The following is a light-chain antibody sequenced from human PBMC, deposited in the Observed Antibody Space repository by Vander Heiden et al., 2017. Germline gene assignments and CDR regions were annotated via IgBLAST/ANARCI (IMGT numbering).Light chain of an antibody. CDR3: TSYTSSNTWV. Sequence: QPALTQPASVSGAPGQSTTISCTATSSDIGSYNYVSWYQQHPGKAPKLIIDDVSDRPSGVSTRFSGSKSGNAASLTISSLQAEDEADYYCTSYTSSNTWVFGGGTKLTVL. CDR1: SSDIGSYNY. J-gene: IGLJ3*02. V-gene: IGLV2-14*01. CDR2: DVS.